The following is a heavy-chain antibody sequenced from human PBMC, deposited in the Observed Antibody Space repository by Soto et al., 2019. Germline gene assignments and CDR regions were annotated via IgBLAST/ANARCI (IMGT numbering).Heavy chain of an antibody. CDR1: GFTFSSYA. D-gene: IGHD3-16*01. CDR3: ARGGTYYYYYGMDV. J-gene: IGHJ6*02. V-gene: IGHV3-30-3*01. Sequence: LRLSCAASGFTFSSYAMHWVRQAPGKGLEWVAVISYDGSNKYYADSVKGRFTISRDNSKNTLYLQMNSLRAEDTAVYYCARGGTYYYYYGMDVWGQGTTVPVSS. CDR2: ISYDGSNK.